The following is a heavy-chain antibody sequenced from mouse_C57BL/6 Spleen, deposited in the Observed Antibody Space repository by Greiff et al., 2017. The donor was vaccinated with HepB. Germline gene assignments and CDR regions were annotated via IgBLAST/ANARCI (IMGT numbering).Heavy chain of an antibody. CDR3: ARSDYSNWFAY. V-gene: IGHV1-52*01. CDR2: IDPSDSET. Sequence: QVQLKQPGAELVRPGSSVKLSCKASGYTFTSYWMHWVKQRPIQGLEWIGNIDPSDSETHYNQKFKDKATLTVDKSSSTAYMQLSSLTSEDSAVYYCARSDYSNWFAYWGQGTLVTVSA. D-gene: IGHD2-5*01. J-gene: IGHJ3*01. CDR1: GYTFTSYW.